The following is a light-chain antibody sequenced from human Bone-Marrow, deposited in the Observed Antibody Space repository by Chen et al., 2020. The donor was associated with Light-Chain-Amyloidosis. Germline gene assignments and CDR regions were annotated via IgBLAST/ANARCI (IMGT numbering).Light chain of an antibody. CDR1: NIGSTS. V-gene: IGLV3-21*02. J-gene: IGLJ3*02. CDR2: DDS. Sequence: SYVQTQPSSVSGAPGQTATIACGGNNIGSTSVHWYQQTPGQAPLLVVYDDSDRPSGIPERLSGSNSGNTATLTISRVEAGDEADYYCQVWDRSSDRPVFGGGTKLTVL. CDR3: QVWDRSSDRPV.